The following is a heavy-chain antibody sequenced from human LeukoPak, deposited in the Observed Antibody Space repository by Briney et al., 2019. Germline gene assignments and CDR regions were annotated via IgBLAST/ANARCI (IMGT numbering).Heavy chain of an antibody. D-gene: IGHD2-15*01. V-gene: IGHV3-23*01. Sequence: GGSLRLSCAASGFTFRAYAMSWVRQAPGKELEWVSLISASGDTTYYADSVKGRFTISRDNSRNTLYLQMSSLRAEDTAVYYCALGYCSGGDCYAKPYYFDHWGQGTLVTVSS. J-gene: IGHJ4*02. CDR1: GFTFRAYA. CDR2: ISASGDTT. CDR3: ALGYCSGGDCYAKPYYFDH.